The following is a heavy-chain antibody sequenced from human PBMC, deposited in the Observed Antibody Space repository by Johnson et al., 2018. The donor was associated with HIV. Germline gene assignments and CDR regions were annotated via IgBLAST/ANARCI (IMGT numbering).Heavy chain of an antibody. Sequence: QVQLVESGGGVVQPGRSLRLSCAASGFTFSSYPMHWVRQAPGKGLEWVGVISYDGNSKYYGDSVKGRFTISRDNSKNTLYLQMNSLRAEDTAVYYCARWVMVRGREAFDIWGQGTMVTVSS. CDR2: ISYDGNSK. CDR1: GFTFSSYP. V-gene: IGHV3-30*14. D-gene: IGHD3-10*01. J-gene: IGHJ3*02. CDR3: ARWVMVRGREAFDI.